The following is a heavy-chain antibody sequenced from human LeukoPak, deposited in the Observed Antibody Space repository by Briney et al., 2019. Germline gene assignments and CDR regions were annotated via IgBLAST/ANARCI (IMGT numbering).Heavy chain of an antibody. J-gene: IGHJ4*02. CDR1: GGSISSTNSY. V-gene: IGHV4-39*01. Sequence: SETLSLSCTVSGGSISSTNSYWGWTRQPPGQGLEWTRTVFYSGSPYYNPSLKRRSTISMNTPKNQFTLKLSTVTAADTSVYYCASQNYDYVWGSYRRGYYFDYWGQGTLVTVSS. CDR3: ASQNYDYVWGSYRRGYYFDY. CDR2: VFYSGSP. D-gene: IGHD3-16*02.